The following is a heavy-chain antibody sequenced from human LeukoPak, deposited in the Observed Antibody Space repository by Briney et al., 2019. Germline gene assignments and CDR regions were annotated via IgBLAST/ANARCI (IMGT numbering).Heavy chain of an antibody. CDR2: ISAYNGNT. Sequence: ASVKVSCKASGYTFTSYGISWVRQAPGQGLEWMGWISAYNGNTNYAQKLQGRVTMTTDTSTSTAYMELRSLRSDDTAVYYCARDRIGYYYDSSVDNGFDPWGQGTLVTVSS. V-gene: IGHV1-18*01. D-gene: IGHD3-22*01. J-gene: IGHJ5*02. CDR1: GYTFTSYG. CDR3: ARDRIGYYYDSSVDNGFDP.